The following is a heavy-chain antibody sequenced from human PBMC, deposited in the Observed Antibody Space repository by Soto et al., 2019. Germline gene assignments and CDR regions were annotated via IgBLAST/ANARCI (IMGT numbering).Heavy chain of an antibody. CDR1: GSSFDTYA. CDR2: VSASGERT. Sequence: GGSLRLSCAASGSSFDTYAMTWVRQAPGKGLDWVSAVSASGERTYYADSVRGRFIISRDNSKNMLFLEMNGLRGEDSAVYYCASATLLPFDWLASWGQGTLVTGS. D-gene: IGHD2-21*01. CDR3: ASATLLPFDWLAS. J-gene: IGHJ4*02. V-gene: IGHV3-23*01.